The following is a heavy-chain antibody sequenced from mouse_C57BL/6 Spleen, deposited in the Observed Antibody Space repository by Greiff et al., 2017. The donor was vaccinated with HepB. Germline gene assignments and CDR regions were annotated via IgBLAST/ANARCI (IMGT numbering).Heavy chain of an antibody. CDR3: ARKETGPPYFDY. D-gene: IGHD4-1*01. J-gene: IGHJ2*01. CDR2: ISDGGSYT. Sequence: EVQLVESGGGLVKPGGSLKLSCAASGFTFSSYAMSWVRQTPEKRLEWVATISDGGSYTYYPDNVKGRFTISRDNAKNNLYLQMSHLKSEDTAMYYCARKETGPPYFDYWGQGTTLTVSS. V-gene: IGHV5-4*01. CDR1: GFTFSSYA.